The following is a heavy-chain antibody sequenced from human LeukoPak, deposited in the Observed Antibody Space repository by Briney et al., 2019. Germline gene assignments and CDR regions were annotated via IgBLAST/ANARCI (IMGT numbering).Heavy chain of an antibody. CDR1: GGTFSSYA. CDR3: ASLGSGSSPIIDFDY. V-gene: IGHV1-69*13. CDR2: IIPIFGTA. D-gene: IGHD3-10*01. Sequence: ASVKVSCKASGGTFSSYAISWVRQAPGQGLEWMGGIIPIFGTANYAQKFQGRVTITADESTSTVYMDLSSLTSEDTAIYYCASLGSGSSPIIDFDYWGQGTLVTVSS. J-gene: IGHJ4*02.